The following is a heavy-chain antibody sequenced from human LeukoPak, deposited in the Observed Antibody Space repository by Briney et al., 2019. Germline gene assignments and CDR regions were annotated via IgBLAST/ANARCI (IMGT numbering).Heavy chain of an antibody. Sequence: GGSLRLSCAASGFTFSSYGMHWVRQAPGKGLEWVAFIRYDGSNKYYADSVKGRFTISRDNSKNTLYLQMNSLRAEDTAVSYCAKDRGGHSWEAFDIWGQGTMVTVSS. J-gene: IGHJ3*02. CDR1: GFTFSSYG. V-gene: IGHV3-30*02. D-gene: IGHD1-26*01. CDR3: AKDRGGHSWEAFDI. CDR2: IRYDGSNK.